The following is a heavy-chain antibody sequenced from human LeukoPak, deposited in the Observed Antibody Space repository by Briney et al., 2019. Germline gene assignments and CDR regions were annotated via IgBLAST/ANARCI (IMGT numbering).Heavy chain of an antibody. CDR2: IKQDESGK. D-gene: IGHD6-6*01. CDR1: GFTFSSYW. V-gene: IGHV3-7*01. Sequence: GGSLRLSCAASGFTFSSYWMSWVRQAPGKGLEWVANIKQDESGKYYVDSVKGRFTISRDNAKNSLFLQMNSLRADDTAVYYCARVSSSMGGAADYWGQRTLVTVSS. CDR3: ARVSSSMGGAADY. J-gene: IGHJ4*02.